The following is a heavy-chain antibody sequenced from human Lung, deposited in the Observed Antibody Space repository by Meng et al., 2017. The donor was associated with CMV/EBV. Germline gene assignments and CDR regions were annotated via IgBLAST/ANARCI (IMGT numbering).Heavy chain of an antibody. V-gene: IGHV4-4*02. J-gene: IGHJ1*01. D-gene: IGHD3-10*01. Sequence: QVQMRESGPELVQPSETLSLTCAVSGDSITNHQWWAWGRQPTGKGLEWIGAIPHRGSSAYNPSLKSRVSMSIDKSKNQFSLKLTSVTAADTAVYHCLRRSGGSVWGQGTLVTVSS. CDR3: LRRSGGSV. CDR2: IPHRGSS. CDR1: GDSITNHQW.